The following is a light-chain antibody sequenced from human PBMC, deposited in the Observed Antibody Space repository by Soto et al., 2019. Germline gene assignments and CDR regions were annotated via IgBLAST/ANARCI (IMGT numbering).Light chain of an antibody. CDR3: QQYNDWWT. Sequence: EIVMTQSPATLSVSPGESATLSCRASQSVSNNLTWYQQKPGQPPRLLIYGASTSATGVPGRFSGSGSGTEFTLTISSLQSEDFAVYYCQQYNDWWTFGQGTKVEIK. CDR2: GAS. J-gene: IGKJ1*01. V-gene: IGKV3-15*01. CDR1: QSVSNN.